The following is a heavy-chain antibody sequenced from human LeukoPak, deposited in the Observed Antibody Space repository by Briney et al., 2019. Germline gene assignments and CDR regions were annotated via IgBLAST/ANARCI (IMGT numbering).Heavy chain of an antibody. J-gene: IGHJ4*02. V-gene: IGHV3-23*01. CDR1: GFTFSTYA. CDR3: AKDRAYSSAPKGADY. D-gene: IGHD5-18*01. Sequence: PGGSLRLSCAASGFTFSTYAMSWVRQAPGKGLEWVSGISGGGGGTYYADSVKGRFTISRDNSKNTLYLQMNSLRAEDTAVYYCAKDRAYSSAPKGADYWGQGTLVTVSS. CDR2: ISGGGGGT.